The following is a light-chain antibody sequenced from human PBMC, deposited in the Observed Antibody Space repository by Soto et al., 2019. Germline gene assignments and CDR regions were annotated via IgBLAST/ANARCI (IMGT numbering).Light chain of an antibody. CDR3: QRANSFPPWT. V-gene: IGKV1-12*01. Sequence: DILMTQSPSSVSASVGDTVTITCRASQGIGNWLACYQQRPGKAPKLLIYAASTLQSGVPSRFAGSGSGTDFTLTIYTLQPEDFATYFCQRANSFPPWTFGQGTKVDIK. J-gene: IGKJ1*01. CDR2: AAS. CDR1: QGIGNW.